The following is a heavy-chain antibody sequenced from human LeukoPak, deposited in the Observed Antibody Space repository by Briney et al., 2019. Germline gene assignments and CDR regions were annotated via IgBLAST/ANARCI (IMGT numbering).Heavy chain of an antibody. Sequence: SETLSPTCAVYGGSFSGYYWSWIRQPPGKGLEWIGEINHSGSTNYNPSLRSRVTISVDTSKNQFSLKLSSVTAADTAVYYCASGGSSYYYYYHYMDVWGKGTTVTVSS. V-gene: IGHV4-34*01. CDR2: INHSGST. J-gene: IGHJ6*03. CDR1: GGSFSGYY. D-gene: IGHD4-23*01. CDR3: ASGGSSYYYYYHYMDV.